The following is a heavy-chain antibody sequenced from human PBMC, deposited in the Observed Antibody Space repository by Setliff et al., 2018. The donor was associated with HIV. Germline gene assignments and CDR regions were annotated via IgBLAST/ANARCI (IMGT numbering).Heavy chain of an antibody. CDR1: GFSFSDYG. J-gene: IGHJ4*02. Sequence: GGSLRLSCAASGFSFSDYGMNWVRQAPGKGLEWVSYISSSSSTIYYADSVKGRFTISRDNSKNTLYLQMNSLRAEDTAVYYCAKDLDPGIVDYWGQGTLVTVSS. V-gene: IGHV3-48*01. CDR3: AKDLDPGIVDY. D-gene: IGHD6-13*01. CDR2: ISSSSSTI.